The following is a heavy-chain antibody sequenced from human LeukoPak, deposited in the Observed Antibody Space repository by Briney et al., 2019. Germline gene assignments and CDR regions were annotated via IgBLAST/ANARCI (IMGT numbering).Heavy chain of an antibody. D-gene: IGHD5-18*01. CDR3: ARSIQLWEPFDY. Sequence: GGSLRLSCAASGFTLSTASMNWVRQAPGKGLEWVSVIYTGGSTYYADSVKGRFTISRDNSKNTLYLQMNSLRAEDTAVYYCARSIQLWEPFDYWGQGTLVTVSS. CDR1: GFTLSTAS. J-gene: IGHJ4*02. CDR2: IYTGGST. V-gene: IGHV3-53*01.